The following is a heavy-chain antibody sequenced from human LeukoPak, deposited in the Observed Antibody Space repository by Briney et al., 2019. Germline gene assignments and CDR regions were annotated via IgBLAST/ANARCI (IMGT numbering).Heavy chain of an antibody. CDR1: GFSSSIYA. J-gene: IGHJ6*03. D-gene: IGHD1-1*01. V-gene: IGHV3-30*01. CDR2: ISYDGRNK. CDR3: ARDQGDAGNRIKRDGHYMDV. Sequence: GRSLRLSCAASGFSSSIYAIHWVRQAPGGGLEWVAVISYDGRNKFYADSVKGRFSTSRDNSKNTLYLQMNSLRPEDTAIYYCARDQGDAGNRIKRDGHYMDVWGKGTTVTVSS.